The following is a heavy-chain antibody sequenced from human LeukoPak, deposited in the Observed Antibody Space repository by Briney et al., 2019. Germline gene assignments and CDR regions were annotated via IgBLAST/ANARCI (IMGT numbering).Heavy chain of an antibody. V-gene: IGHV4-34*01. D-gene: IGHD2-2*01. Sequence: SETLSLTCAVYGGSFSGYYWSWIRQPPGKGLEWIGEINHSGSTNYNPSLKSRVTISVDTSKNQFSLKLSSVTAADTAVYYCARGETFNRRYCSSTSCCAPDYYYMDVWGKGTTVTISS. J-gene: IGHJ6*03. CDR2: INHSGST. CDR3: ARGETFNRRYCSSTSCCAPDYYYMDV. CDR1: GGSFSGYY.